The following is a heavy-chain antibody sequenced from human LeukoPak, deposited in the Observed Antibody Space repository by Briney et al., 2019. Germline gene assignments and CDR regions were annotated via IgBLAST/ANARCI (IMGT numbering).Heavy chain of an antibody. CDR3: ARRGTNWGRFDY. D-gene: IGHD7-27*01. Sequence: SETLSLTRTVSGGSISSSSYFWGWIRQPPGKGLEWIGTIHSGGSTYYNPSLKTRVTISVDTSKNQLSLKLSSVTAADTAVYYCARRGTNWGRFDYWGQGTLVTVSS. V-gene: IGHV4-39*01. CDR1: GGSISSSSYF. CDR2: IHSGGST. J-gene: IGHJ4*02.